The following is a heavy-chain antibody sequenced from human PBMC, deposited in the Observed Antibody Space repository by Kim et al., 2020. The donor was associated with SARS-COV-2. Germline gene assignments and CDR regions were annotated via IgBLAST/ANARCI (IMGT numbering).Heavy chain of an antibody. D-gene: IGHD6-13*01. CDR1: GFTFSSYS. Sequence: GGSLRLSCAASGFTFSSYSMNWVRQAPGKGLEWVSSISSSSSYIYYADSVKGRFTISRDNAKNSLYLQMNSLRAEDTAVYYCARTLNAAGRGDYWGQGTLVTVSS. J-gene: IGHJ4*02. CDR2: ISSSSSYI. V-gene: IGHV3-21*01. CDR3: ARTLNAAGRGDY.